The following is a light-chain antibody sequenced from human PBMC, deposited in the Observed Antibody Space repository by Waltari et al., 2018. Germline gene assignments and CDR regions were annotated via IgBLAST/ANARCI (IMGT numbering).Light chain of an antibody. J-gene: IGLJ3*02. V-gene: IGLV1-47*01. CDR1: SSNIGSNY. Sequence: QSVLTQPPSASGTPGQRVTISCSGSSSNIGSNYVYWYQQLPGTAPKLLIYRNNLRPSGVPDRFSGCKSGTSASLAISGLRSEDEADYYCAAWDDSLSGRVFGGGTKLTVL. CDR2: RNN. CDR3: AAWDDSLSGRV.